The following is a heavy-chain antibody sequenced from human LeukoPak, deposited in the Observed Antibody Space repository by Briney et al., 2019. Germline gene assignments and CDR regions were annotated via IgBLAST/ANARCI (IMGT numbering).Heavy chain of an antibody. J-gene: IGHJ4*02. Sequence: GDSLRLSCAASGFTFSTYSMTWVRQAPGKGLEWVSYITDSSNTIYYADSVRGRFTISRDNAKTSLFLQMDSLRAEDTAVYYCARESRGWYPGFDSWGQGTLVTVSS. CDR1: GFTFSTYS. CDR2: ITDSSNTI. V-gene: IGHV3-48*01. CDR3: ARESRGWYPGFDS. D-gene: IGHD6-19*01.